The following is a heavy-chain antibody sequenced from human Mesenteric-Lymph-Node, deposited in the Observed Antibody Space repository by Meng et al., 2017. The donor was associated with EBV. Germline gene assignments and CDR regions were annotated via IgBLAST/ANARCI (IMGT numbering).Heavy chain of an antibody. J-gene: IGHJ4*02. CDR3: ARRGKVGAGY. V-gene: IGHV4-34*01. CDR2: INHSGST. D-gene: IGHD1-26*01. Sequence: QVQLQPWGAGWLKPWETLSLTCAVYGGSFSGYNCGWIRQPPGKGLEWIGEINHSGSTNYNPSLKSRVTISVDTSKNQFSLKLSSVTAADTAVYYCARRGKVGAGYWGQGTLVTVAS. CDR1: GGSFSGYN.